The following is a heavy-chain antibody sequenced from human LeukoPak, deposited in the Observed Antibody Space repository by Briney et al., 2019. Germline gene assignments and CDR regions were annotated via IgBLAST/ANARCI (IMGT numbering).Heavy chain of an antibody. Sequence: GGFLRLSCAASGFTFHSYWMHWVRQAPGKGLVWVSRIDNDGGSTTYADSVKGRFTISRGNAKNTLYLQMNSVRAEDTAVYYCARSSFPYYFDYWGQGTLVTVSS. V-gene: IGHV3-74*01. CDR3: ARSSFPYYFDY. D-gene: IGHD3-16*01. CDR1: GFTFHSYW. CDR2: IDNDGGST. J-gene: IGHJ4*02.